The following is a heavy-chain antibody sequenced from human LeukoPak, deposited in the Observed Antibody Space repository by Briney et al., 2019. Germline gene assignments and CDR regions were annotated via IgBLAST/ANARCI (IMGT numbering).Heavy chain of an antibody. CDR2: IYYTGRT. Sequence: SETLSLTCTVSGGSINSATYYWSWIRQHPGKGLEWIGYIYYTGRTYYNPSLKSRVTMSVDTFKNQFSLKLSSVTAADTAVYYCASVLANQYYYDSSGYYYPFDIWGQGTMVTVSS. V-gene: IGHV4-31*03. D-gene: IGHD3-22*01. CDR1: GGSINSATYY. CDR3: ASVLANQYYYDSSGYYYPFDI. J-gene: IGHJ3*02.